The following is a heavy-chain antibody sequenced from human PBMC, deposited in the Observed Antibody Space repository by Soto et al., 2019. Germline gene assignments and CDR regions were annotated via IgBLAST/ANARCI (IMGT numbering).Heavy chain of an antibody. CDR1: GFTFISYA. CDR3: ANGAGYYYDSSGYHGDY. V-gene: IGHV3-23*01. CDR2: ISGSGGST. J-gene: IGHJ4*02. D-gene: IGHD3-22*01. Sequence: GGSLRLSCAASGFTFISYAMSWVRQAPGKGLEWVSAISGSGGSTYYADSVKGRFTISRDNSKNTLSLQMNNLRAEDTAVYYCANGAGYYYDSSGYHGDYWGQGTLVTVSS.